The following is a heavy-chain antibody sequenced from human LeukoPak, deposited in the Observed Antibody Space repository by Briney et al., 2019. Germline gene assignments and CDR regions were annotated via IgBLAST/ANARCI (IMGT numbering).Heavy chain of an antibody. CDR1: GGTFSSYA. D-gene: IGHD5-12*01. Sequence: GASVKVSCKASGGTFSSYAISWVRQAPGQGLEWMGGIIPIFGTANYAQKFQGRVTITTDESTSTAYMELSSLRSEDTAVYYCARTLSGYDLNYYMDVWGKGTTVTVSS. CDR3: ARTLSGYDLNYYMDV. V-gene: IGHV1-69*05. CDR2: IIPIFGTA. J-gene: IGHJ6*03.